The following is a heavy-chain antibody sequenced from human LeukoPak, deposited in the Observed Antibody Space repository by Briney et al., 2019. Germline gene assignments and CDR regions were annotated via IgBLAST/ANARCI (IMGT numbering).Heavy chain of an antibody. Sequence: GGSLRLSCAASGFTFTNYWTSCVRQAPGKGLEWVANIKQDGSEQYYVDSVKGRFTISRDNAKNSLYLQMNTLKVEDTAVYYCATGPPFHYWGRGTLVIVSS. CDR1: GFTFTNYW. V-gene: IGHV3-7*05. CDR3: ATGPPFHY. CDR2: IKQDGSEQ. J-gene: IGHJ4*02.